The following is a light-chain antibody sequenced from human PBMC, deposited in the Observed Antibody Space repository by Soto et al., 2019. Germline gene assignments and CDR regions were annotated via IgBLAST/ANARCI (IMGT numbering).Light chain of an antibody. CDR1: SSNIGSKD. Sequence: QSVLTQPPSASGTPGQRVTISCSGSSSNIGSKDVNWYQQLPETAPKVLMYSNNQRPSGVPDRFSGSKSGTSASLAISGLQSEDESDYYCEAWDDTRNVYVSGTGTNLTVL. CDR2: SNN. CDR3: EAWDDTRNVYV. V-gene: IGLV1-44*01. J-gene: IGLJ1*01.